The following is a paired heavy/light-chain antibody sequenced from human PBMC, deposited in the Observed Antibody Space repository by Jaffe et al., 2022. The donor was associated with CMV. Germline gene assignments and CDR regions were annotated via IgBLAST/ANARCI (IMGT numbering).Heavy chain of an antibody. CDR3: ARDHAICVSGICYDAFDV. V-gene: IGHV4-4*07. CDR2: IYTRVST. Sequence: QVQLQESGPGLVKSSETLSLTCSVSGDSIGTADWSWIRQPAGKGLEWVGRIYTRVSTESNPSLKSRVTMSVDMSKNQLFLRLSSVTAADTAVYYCARDHAICVSGICYDAFDVWGQGTLVTVSS. CDR1: GDSIGTAD. J-gene: IGHJ3*01. D-gene: IGHD2-8*02.
Light chain of an antibody. CDR2: ANN. CDR1: SSNIGAGYD. V-gene: IGLV1-40*01. Sequence: QSVLTQPPSVSGAPGQRVTISCTGSSSNIGAGYDVHWYQQLPGTAPKLLIYANNNRPSGVPDRFSGSKSGTSASLAILGLQAEDEADYYCQCYDSSVSEVFGGGTKVTVL. CDR3: QCYDSSVSEV. J-gene: IGLJ3*02.